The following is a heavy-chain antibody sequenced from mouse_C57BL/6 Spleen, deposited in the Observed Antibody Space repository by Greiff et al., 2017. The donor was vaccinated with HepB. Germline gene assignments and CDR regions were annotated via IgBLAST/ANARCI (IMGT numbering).Heavy chain of an antibody. V-gene: IGHV3-6*01. CDR3: ASERLTTVVATDWYFDV. CDR1: GYSITSGYY. D-gene: IGHD1-1*01. Sequence: EVKLVESGPGLVKPSQSLSLTCSVTGYSITSGYYWNWILQFPGNKLEWMGYISYDGSNNYNPSLKNRISITRDTSKNQFFLKLNSVTTEDTATYYCASERLTTVVATDWYFDVWGTGTTVTVSS. J-gene: IGHJ1*03. CDR2: ISYDGSN.